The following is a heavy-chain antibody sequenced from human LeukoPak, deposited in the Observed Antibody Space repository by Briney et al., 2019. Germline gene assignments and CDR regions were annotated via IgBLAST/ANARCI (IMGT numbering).Heavy chain of an antibody. CDR2: ISVSGGST. Sequence: PGGSLRLSCAASGFTFNNYAMSWVRQAPGKGLEWVSAISVSGGSTYYTGSVTGRFTISRDNSKHTLYLQTNSLRAEDTALYFCASLDYFDSSDYGDYWGQGTLVTASS. J-gene: IGHJ4*02. D-gene: IGHD3-22*01. CDR3: ASLDYFDSSDYGDY. CDR1: GFTFNNYA. V-gene: IGHV3-23*01.